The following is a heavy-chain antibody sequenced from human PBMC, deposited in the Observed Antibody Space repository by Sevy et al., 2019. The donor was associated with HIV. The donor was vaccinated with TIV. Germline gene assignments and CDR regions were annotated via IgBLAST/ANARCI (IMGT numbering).Heavy chain of an antibody. CDR3: ARVPVDAGWYFDL. J-gene: IGHJ2*01. Sequence: GGSLRLSCAASGFTFRSYSVNWVRQAPGKGLEWVSYISSSSITIYYPDSVKGRFTISRDNAKNSLYLQMNSLRAEDTAVYYCARVPVDAGWYFDLWGRGTLVTVSS. V-gene: IGHV3-48*01. CDR1: GFTFRSYS. CDR2: ISSSSITI. D-gene: IGHD2-15*01.